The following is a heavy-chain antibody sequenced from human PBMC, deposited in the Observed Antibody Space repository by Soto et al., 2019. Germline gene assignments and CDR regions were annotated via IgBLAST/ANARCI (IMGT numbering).Heavy chain of an antibody. V-gene: IGHV5-51*01. CDR3: ARPTYSYGYSYYYGMDV. CDR2: IYPGDSDT. J-gene: IGHJ6*02. CDR1: GYSFTSYW. D-gene: IGHD5-18*01. Sequence: GESLKISCKGSGYSFTSYWIGWVRQMPGKGLEWMGIIYPGDSDTRYSPSFQGQVTISADRSICTAYLQWSSLKASDTAMYYCARPTYSYGYSYYYGMDVWGQGTTVTVSS.